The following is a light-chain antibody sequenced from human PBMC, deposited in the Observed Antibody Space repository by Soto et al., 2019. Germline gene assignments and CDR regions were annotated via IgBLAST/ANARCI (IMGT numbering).Light chain of an antibody. CDR1: QSVSSSY. V-gene: IGKV3-20*01. CDR2: DTS. Sequence: EIVLTQSPGTLSLSPGERATISCRASQSVSSSYLAWYQQKPGQAPRLLIYDTSSRATGFPDRFSGSGPGTDFTLAISRLEPEDFAVYYCQQCGSSPSFGQGTKVDIK. J-gene: IGKJ1*01. CDR3: QQCGSSPS.